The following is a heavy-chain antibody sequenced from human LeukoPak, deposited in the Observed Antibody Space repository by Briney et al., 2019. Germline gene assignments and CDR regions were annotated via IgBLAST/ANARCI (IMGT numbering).Heavy chain of an antibody. V-gene: IGHV4-34*01. CDR3: AREISRGRDGYNYVDY. J-gene: IGHJ4*02. Sequence: PSETLSLTCAVYGGSFSGYYWSWIRQPPGKGLEWIGEINHSGSTNYNPSLKSRVTISVDTSKNQFSLKLSSVTAADTAVYYCAREISRGRDGYNYVDYWGQGTLVTVSS. CDR1: GGSFSGYY. CDR2: INHSGST. D-gene: IGHD5-24*01.